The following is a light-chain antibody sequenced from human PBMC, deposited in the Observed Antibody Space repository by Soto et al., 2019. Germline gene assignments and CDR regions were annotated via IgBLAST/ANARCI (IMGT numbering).Light chain of an antibody. J-gene: IGLJ1*01. CDR1: SSDVGGYSY. Sequence: QSALTQPRSVSGSPGHSVTISCTGTSSDVGGYSYVSWYQQHPGKAPKLMISDVSKRPSGVPDRFSGSKFGNTASLTISGLQAEDEADYYCCSYAGAFTYVFGSWTKLTVL. CDR3: CSYAGAFTYV. V-gene: IGLV2-11*01. CDR2: DVS.